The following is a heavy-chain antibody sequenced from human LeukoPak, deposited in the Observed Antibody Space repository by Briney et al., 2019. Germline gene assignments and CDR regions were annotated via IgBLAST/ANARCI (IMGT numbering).Heavy chain of an antibody. V-gene: IGHV1-8*03. Sequence: ASVTVSCKAPGYTFTNYHINWVRQAAGQGREGVGWMNPINGDSDFAQRFQGRVNITRDSSISTSYMALRSLTSEDTPVYFCARTTSFTASAYAYWGPGTLVTVSS. CDR3: ARTTSFTASAYAY. CDR2: MNPINGDS. CDR1: GYTFTNYH. D-gene: IGHD2-2*01. J-gene: IGHJ1*01.